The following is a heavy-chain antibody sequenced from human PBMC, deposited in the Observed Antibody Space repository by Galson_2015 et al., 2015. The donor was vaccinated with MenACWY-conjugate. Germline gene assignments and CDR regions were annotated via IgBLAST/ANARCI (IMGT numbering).Heavy chain of an antibody. V-gene: IGHV3-33*01. CDR1: GFTFSSYG. D-gene: IGHD5-18*01. Sequence: SLRLSCAAPGFTFSSYGMHWVRQAPGKGLEWVAVIWSDGSNKYYADYVEGRFTISRDNSKNTLYLQMNSLRAEDTAVYYCARTDTAIITFFDYWGQGTLVTVSS. CDR2: IWSDGSNK. J-gene: IGHJ4*02. CDR3: ARTDTAIITFFDY.